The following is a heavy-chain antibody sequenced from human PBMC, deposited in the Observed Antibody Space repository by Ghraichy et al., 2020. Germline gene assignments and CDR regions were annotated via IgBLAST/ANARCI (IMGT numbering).Heavy chain of an antibody. Sequence: SVKVSCKASGFTFTSSAVQWVRQARGQRLEWIGWIVVGSGNTNYAQKFQERVTITRDMSTSTAYMELSSLRSEDTAVYYCAAPSRGSYPDLYYFDYWGQGTLVTVSS. CDR2: IVVGSGNT. V-gene: IGHV1-58*01. CDR1: GFTFTSSA. D-gene: IGHD1-26*01. CDR3: AAPSRGSYPDLYYFDY. J-gene: IGHJ4*02.